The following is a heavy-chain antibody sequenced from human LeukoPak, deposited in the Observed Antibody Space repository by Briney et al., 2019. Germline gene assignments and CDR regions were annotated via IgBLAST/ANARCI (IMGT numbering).Heavy chain of an antibody. CDR3: AKAGDIVVVPAAIHYFDY. V-gene: IGHV3-23*01. D-gene: IGHD2-2*02. Sequence: GGSLRLSCAASGFTFSSYAMSWVRQAPGKGLEWVSAISGSGGSTYYADSVKGRFTISRDNSKNTLYLQMNSLRAEDTAVYYCAKAGDIVVVPAAIHYFDYWGQGTLVTVSS. J-gene: IGHJ4*02. CDR1: GFTFSSYA. CDR2: ISGSGGST.